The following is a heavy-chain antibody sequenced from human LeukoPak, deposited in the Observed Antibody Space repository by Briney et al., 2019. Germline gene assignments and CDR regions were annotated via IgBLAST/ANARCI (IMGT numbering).Heavy chain of an antibody. Sequence: SETLSLTCTVSGGSISRYYWSWIRQPPGKGLEWIGYISYSGSTNYNPSLKSRVTISVDTSKNQFSLKLSSVTAADTAVYYCARVIANSSGYRYYYNYYYMDVWGKGTTVTVSS. CDR3: ARVIANSSGYRYYYNYYYMDV. D-gene: IGHD3-22*01. CDR1: GGSISRYY. J-gene: IGHJ6*03. CDR2: ISYSGST. V-gene: IGHV4-59*01.